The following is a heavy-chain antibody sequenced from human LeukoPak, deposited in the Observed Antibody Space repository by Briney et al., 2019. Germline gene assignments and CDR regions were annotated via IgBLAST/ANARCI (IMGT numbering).Heavy chain of an antibody. CDR1: GFTFSTYA. V-gene: IGHV3-23*01. J-gene: IGHJ4*02. Sequence: GGSLRLSCAASGFTFSTYAMSWVRQAPGKGVEWVSDISGSGGSTSYADSVKGRFTISRDNSKNTLYLQMNSLRADATAVYYCAKETASLYFDYWGQGTLVTVSS. D-gene: IGHD2-21*02. CDR3: AKETASLYFDY. CDR2: ISGSGGST.